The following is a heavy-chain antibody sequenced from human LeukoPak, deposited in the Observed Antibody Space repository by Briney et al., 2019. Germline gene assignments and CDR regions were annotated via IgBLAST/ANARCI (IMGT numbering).Heavy chain of an antibody. CDR3: ARDLGRVGAFDI. J-gene: IGHJ3*02. CDR1: GVTFSSYA. V-gene: IGHV3-23*01. CDR2: ISGTGVGT. Sequence: PGGSLRLSCAASGVTFSSYAMSCVRQAPGKGPEWVSAISGTGVGTYYADSVTGRFTISRDNSKNTLYLQMNSLRAEDTAVYYCARDLGRVGAFDIWGQRTMVTVSS. D-gene: IGHD1-26*01.